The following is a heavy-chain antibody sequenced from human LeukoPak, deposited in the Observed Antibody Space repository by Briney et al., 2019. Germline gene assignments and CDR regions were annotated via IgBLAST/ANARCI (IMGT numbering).Heavy chain of an antibody. J-gene: IGHJ4*02. CDR1: GGSFSGYY. V-gene: IGHV4-34*01. CDR2: INHSGST. CDR3: ARDFWAFGELFYFDY. D-gene: IGHD3-10*01. Sequence: PSETLSLTCAVYGGSFSGYYWSWIRQPPGKGLEWIGEINHSGSTNYNPSLKSRVTISVDTSKNQFSLKLSSVTAADTAVYYCARDFWAFGELFYFDYWGQGTLVTVSS.